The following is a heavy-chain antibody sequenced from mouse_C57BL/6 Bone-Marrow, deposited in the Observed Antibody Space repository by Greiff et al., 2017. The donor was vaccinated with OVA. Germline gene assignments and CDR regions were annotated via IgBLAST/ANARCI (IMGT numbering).Heavy chain of an antibody. CDR3: AREALLLRHYCYFDV. D-gene: IGHD1-1*01. V-gene: IGHV1-81*01. CDR2: IYPRSGNT. CDR1: GYTFTSYG. Sequence: QVQLQQSGAELARPGASVKLSCKASGYTFTSYGISWVKQRTGQGLEWIGEIYPRSGNTYYNEKFKGKATLTADKSSSTAYMELRSLTSEDYAVYFCAREALLLRHYCYFDVWGTGTTVTVSS. J-gene: IGHJ1*03.